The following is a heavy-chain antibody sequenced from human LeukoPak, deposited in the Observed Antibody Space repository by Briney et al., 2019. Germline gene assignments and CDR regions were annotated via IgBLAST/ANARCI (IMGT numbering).Heavy chain of an antibody. CDR1: GGSISSSSYY. V-gene: IGHV4-39*01. Sequence: SETLSLTCTVSGGSISSSSYYWGWIRQPPGKGLGWIGSIYYSESTYYNPSLKSRVTISVDTSNNQFALKQSAVTAADPALYYGARHADTMGPWGSVNWFDPWGQGTLVTVSS. CDR3: ARHADTMGPWGSVNWFDP. J-gene: IGHJ5*02. D-gene: IGHD7-27*01. CDR2: IYYSEST.